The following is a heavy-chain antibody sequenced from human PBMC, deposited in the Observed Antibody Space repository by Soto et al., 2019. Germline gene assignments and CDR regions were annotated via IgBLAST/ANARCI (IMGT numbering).Heavy chain of an antibody. V-gene: IGHV3-23*01. J-gene: IGHJ4*02. CDR2: ISTSGKDT. D-gene: IGHD3-22*01. CDR3: AKGNLYNFFSGSDY. Sequence: PGGSLRLSCAASGFSVSSQGMRWVRQAPGKGLEWVSVISTSGKDTFYADSVKGRFTISRDNSNNVLYLQMNSLRAEDTAIYYCAKGNLYNFFSGSDYWGQGTLVTVSS. CDR1: GFSVSSQG.